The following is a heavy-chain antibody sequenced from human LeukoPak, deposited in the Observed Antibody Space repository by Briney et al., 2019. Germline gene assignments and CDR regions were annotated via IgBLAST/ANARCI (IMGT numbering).Heavy chain of an antibody. V-gene: IGHV1-69*05. Sequence: SVKVSCKASGGTFSSYAISWVRQAPGQGLEWMGGIIPIFGTANYAQKFQGRVTITTDESTSTAYMELSSLRSEDTAVYYCARLVVPAAISAFDIWGHGTMVTVSS. J-gene: IGHJ3*02. CDR1: GGTFSSYA. CDR3: ARLVVPAAISAFDI. CDR2: IIPIFGTA. D-gene: IGHD2-2*02.